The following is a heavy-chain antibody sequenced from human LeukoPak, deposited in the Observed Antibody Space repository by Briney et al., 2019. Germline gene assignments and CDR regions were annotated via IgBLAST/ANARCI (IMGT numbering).Heavy chain of an antibody. V-gene: IGHV3-23*01. J-gene: IGHJ4*02. Sequence: PGGSLRLSCEGPGFTFSSHAMTWVRQAPGKGLEWVAGISNNGGDTFYAESVKGRFTISRDNSKNTVYLQLNSVRGDDTGVYYCAKDFVAATGLLESWGQGTLVTVSS. CDR3: AKDFVAATGLLES. D-gene: IGHD6-13*01. CDR1: GFTFSSHA. CDR2: ISNNGGDT.